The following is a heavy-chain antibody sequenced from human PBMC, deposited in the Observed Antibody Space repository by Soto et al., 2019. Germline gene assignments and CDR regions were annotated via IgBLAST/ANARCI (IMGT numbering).Heavy chain of an antibody. J-gene: IGHJ3*02. CDR3: AHYSSGRAFDI. CDR1: GGSISSGDYY. Sequence: QVQLQESGPGLVKPSQTLSLTCTVSGGSISSGDYYWSWIRQPPGKGLEWIGYIYYSGSTYYHPSLKGRVTLSVTTSKNRFSLKLSSVTAADTAVYYWAHYSSGRAFDIWGQGTKVTVSS. D-gene: IGHD6-19*01. V-gene: IGHV4-30-4*01. CDR2: IYYSGST.